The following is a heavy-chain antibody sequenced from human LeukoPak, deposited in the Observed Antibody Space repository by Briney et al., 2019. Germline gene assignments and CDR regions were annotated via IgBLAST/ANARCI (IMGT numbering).Heavy chain of an antibody. D-gene: IGHD1-26*01. V-gene: IGHV4-59*11. J-gene: IGHJ4*02. CDR1: GGSISSHY. CDR3: ARGWGDY. CDR2: IYYSGST. Sequence: SETLSLTCTVSGGSISSHYWSWIRQPPGKGLEWIGYIYYSGSTNYNPSLKSRVTISVDTSKNQFSLKLSSVTAADTAVYYCARGWGDYWGQGTLVTASS.